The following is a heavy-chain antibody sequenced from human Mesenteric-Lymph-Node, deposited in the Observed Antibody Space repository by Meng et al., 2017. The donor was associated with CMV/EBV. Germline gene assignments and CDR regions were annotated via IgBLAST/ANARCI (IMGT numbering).Heavy chain of an antibody. CDR1: TSGVR. V-gene: IGHV2-5*02. CDR2: IYWDDDE. CDR3: AHRLFAYYYDSSGYRKDYFDY. D-gene: IGHD3-22*01. Sequence: TSGVRVGWIRQPPGKALEWIALIYWDDDERYSPSLKRELAITKGASKNQVVLTMTNMDPVDTATYYYAHRLFAYYYDSSGYRKDYFDYWGQGTLVTVSS. J-gene: IGHJ4*02.